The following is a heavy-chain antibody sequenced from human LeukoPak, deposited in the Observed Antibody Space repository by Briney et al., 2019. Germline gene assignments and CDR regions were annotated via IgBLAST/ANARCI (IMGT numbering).Heavy chain of an antibody. V-gene: IGHV1-18*01. CDR1: GYTFTSYG. D-gene: IGHD2-2*02. Sequence: RASVKVSCKASGYTFTSYGISWVRQAPGQGLEWMGWISAYNGNTNYAQKLQGRVTMTTDTSTSTAYMELRSLRSDDTAVYYCARDVVVPAAIPSPFDYWGQGTLVTVSS. J-gene: IGHJ4*02. CDR3: ARDVVVPAAIPSPFDY. CDR2: ISAYNGNT.